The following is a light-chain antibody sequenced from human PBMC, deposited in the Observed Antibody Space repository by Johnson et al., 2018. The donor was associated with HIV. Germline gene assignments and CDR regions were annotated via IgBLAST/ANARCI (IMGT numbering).Light chain of an antibody. CDR2: DHD. CDR3: GTWDNSLNVYV. Sequence: QAVLTQPPSVSAASGQRVDISCSGGSANIENNYVSWYQQLPPTAPKLLISDHDKRPSGIPDRFSGSKSGASAPLALTGIQTSAAADYYCGTWDNSLNVYVFGTGTKVSVL. V-gene: IGLV1-51*01. CDR1: SANIENNY. J-gene: IGLJ1*01.